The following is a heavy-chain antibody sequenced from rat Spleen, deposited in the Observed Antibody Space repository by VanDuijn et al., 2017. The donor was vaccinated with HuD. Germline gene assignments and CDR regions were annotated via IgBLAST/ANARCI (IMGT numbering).Heavy chain of an antibody. Sequence: EVQLVESGGGLVQPGRSLKLSCAASGFTFSNYGMAWVRQAPTKGLEWVATIRYDGNNTYYGDSVKGRFTISRDNAESTLSLQMDSLRSEDSATYYCAGLGNSGFGNWFAYWGKGTLVTVSS. D-gene: IGHD4-4*01. J-gene: IGHJ3*01. CDR1: GFTFSNYG. CDR3: AGLGNSGFGNWFAY. V-gene: IGHV5-29*01. CDR2: IRYDGNNT.